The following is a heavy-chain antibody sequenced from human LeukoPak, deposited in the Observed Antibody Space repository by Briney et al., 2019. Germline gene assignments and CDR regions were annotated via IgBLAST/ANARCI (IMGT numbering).Heavy chain of an antibody. J-gene: IGHJ4*02. CDR3: ARAHRSGYLDY. D-gene: IGHD3-3*01. V-gene: IGHV3-21*01. CDR2: ISSSSSYI. CDR1: GFTFSSYS. Sequence: GRSLRLSCAASGFTFSSYSMNWVRQAPGKGLEWVSSISSSSSYIYYADSVKGRFTIPRDNAKNSLYLQMNSLRAEDTAVYYCARAHRSGYLDYWGQGTLVTVSS.